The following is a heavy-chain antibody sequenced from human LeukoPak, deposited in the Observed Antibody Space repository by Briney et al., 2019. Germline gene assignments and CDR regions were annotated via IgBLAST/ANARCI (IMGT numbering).Heavy chain of an antibody. J-gene: IGHJ4*02. V-gene: IGHV4-34*01. Sequence: PSETLSLTCAVYGGSFSGYYWSWIRQPPGKGLEWIGEINHSGSTNYNPSLKSRVTISVDTSKNQFSLKLSSVTAADTAVYYCARGGYYDILTGFDYWGQGTLVTVSS. CDR3: ARGGYYDILTGFDY. CDR2: INHSGST. CDR1: GGSFSGYY. D-gene: IGHD3-9*01.